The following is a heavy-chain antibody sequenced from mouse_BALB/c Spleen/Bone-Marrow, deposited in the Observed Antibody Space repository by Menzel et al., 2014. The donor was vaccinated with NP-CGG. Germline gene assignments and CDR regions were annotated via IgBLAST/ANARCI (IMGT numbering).Heavy chain of an antibody. CDR3: TRDHDYYWYFDV. J-gene: IGHJ1*01. CDR1: GFTFSSFG. Sequence: EVKLMESGGGLVQPGGSRKLSCTASGFTFSSFGMHWVRQAPEKGLEWVAYISSDSDTIYYADTVKGRFTISRDNPKNTLFLQMTSLMSEDTTMYYCTRDHDYYWYFDVLGARTTVTVSS. CDR2: ISSDSDTI. D-gene: IGHD2-4*01. V-gene: IGHV5-17*02.